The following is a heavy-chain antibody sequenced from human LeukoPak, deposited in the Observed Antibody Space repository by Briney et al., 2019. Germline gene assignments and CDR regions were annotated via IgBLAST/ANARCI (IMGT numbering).Heavy chain of an antibody. Sequence: GGSLRLSCAASGFTFGSYVMHWVRQAPGKGLEWVAVTSSDLNVKLYADSVKGRFTISRDNSRSTLYLQMNSLGPEDTAIYYCAREGYYGSGSPPSLYFDYWGQGTLVTVSS. V-gene: IGHV3-30-3*01. CDR2: TSSDLNVK. CDR3: AREGYYGSGSPPSLYFDY. D-gene: IGHD3-10*01. CDR1: GFTFGSYV. J-gene: IGHJ4*02.